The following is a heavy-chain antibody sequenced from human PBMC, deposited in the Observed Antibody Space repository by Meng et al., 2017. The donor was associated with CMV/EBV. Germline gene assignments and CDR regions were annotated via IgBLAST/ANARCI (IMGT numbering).Heavy chain of an antibody. CDR3: ARAKDDFWSGFDY. Sequence: GESLKISCAASRFTFSRYSMHWVRQAPGKGLEWVAVISYDGDNQHYADSVKGRFTVSRDNAKNTLYLQMNSLRTEDTAIYYCARAKDDFWSGFDYWGQGTLVTVSS. J-gene: IGHJ4*02. V-gene: IGHV3-30*04. D-gene: IGHD3-3*01. CDR1: RFTFSRYS. CDR2: ISYDGDNQ.